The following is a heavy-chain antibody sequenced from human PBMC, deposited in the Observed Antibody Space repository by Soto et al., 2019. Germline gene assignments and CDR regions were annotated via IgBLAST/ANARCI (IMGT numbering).Heavy chain of an antibody. D-gene: IGHD2-21*02. Sequence: QVQLQESGPGLVKPSQTLSLTCTVSGGSFSSVIYYWTWIRQPPGKGLEWIGYVTYSGSTYYNPSLRSRLSMSVDTSRNQFSLHLTSVSAEDSAVYYCARGTYCGDGCYSGTDYWGQGALVTVSS. J-gene: IGHJ4*02. CDR3: ARGTYCGDGCYSGTDY. V-gene: IGHV4-30-4*01. CDR2: VTYSGST. CDR1: GGSFSSVIYY.